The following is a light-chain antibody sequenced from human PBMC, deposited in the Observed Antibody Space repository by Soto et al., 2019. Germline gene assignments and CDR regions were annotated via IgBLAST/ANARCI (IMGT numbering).Light chain of an antibody. CDR2: AAS. CDR1: QGIRSY. V-gene: IGKV1-9*01. J-gene: IGKJ1*01. CDR3: QQSYSSPPT. Sequence: DIQLTQSPSFLSASVGDRVTITCRASQGIRSYLAWYQQKPGKAPKLLIYAASTLQSGVPSRFSGSGSGTEFTLTIRSLQPEDFATYYCQQSYSSPPTFGQGTKVDIK.